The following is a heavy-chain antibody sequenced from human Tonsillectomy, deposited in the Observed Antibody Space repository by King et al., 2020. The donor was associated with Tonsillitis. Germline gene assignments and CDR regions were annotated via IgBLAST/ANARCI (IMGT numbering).Heavy chain of an antibody. V-gene: IGHV4-31*03. D-gene: IGHD2-2*02. CDR3: ATGPRYCSSTSCYMVDYFDY. J-gene: IGHJ4*02. CDR2: IYYSGST. CDR1: GGSISSGGYY. Sequence: QLQESGPGLVKPSQTLSLTCTVSGGSISSGGYYWSWIRQHPGKGLEWIGYIYYSGSTYYNPSLKSRVTISVDTSKNQFSLKLSSVTAADTAVYYCATGPRYCSSTSCYMVDYFDYWGQGTLVTVSS.